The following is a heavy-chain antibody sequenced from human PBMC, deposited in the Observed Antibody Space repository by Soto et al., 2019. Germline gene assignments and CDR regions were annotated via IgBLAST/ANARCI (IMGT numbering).Heavy chain of an antibody. Sequence: QVQLVQSGAEVKKPGASVKVSCKASGYTFTNYAMHWVRQAPGQRLEWMGWINAGNGNTKYSQQFQGRVTITRDTSASTAYMELSSLGSEDTAVYYCARSSGYYYLEYWGQGTLVTVSS. CDR3: ARSSGYYYLEY. V-gene: IGHV1-3*01. CDR1: GYTFTNYA. D-gene: IGHD3-22*01. CDR2: INAGNGNT. J-gene: IGHJ4*02.